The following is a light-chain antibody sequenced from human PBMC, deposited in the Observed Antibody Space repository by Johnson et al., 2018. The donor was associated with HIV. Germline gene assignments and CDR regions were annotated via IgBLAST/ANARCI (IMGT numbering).Light chain of an antibody. Sequence: QSVLTQPPSVSAAPGQKVTISCSGSSSNIGNNYVSWYQQLPGTAPKLLIYDNNQRPSGIPDRFSGSKSGTSATLGIPGLQTGDDADCYCGTCNSRLVAVHFFVTGTKVTVL. CDR3: GTCNSRLVAVHF. CDR1: SSNIGNNY. V-gene: IGLV1-51*01. J-gene: IGLJ1*01. CDR2: DNN.